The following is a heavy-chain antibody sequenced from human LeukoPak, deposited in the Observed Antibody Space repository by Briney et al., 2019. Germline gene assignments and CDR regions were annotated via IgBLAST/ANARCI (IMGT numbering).Heavy chain of an antibody. D-gene: IGHD3-10*01. Sequence: GGSLRLSCAASGFTFSSYWMSWVRQAPGKGLEWVANIKQDGSEKYYVDSVKGRFTISRDNAENSLYLQMNSLRAEDTAVYYCARDSTYYYDSGSSGPHYFDNWGQGTLVTVSS. CDR2: IKQDGSEK. J-gene: IGHJ4*02. CDR1: GFTFSSYW. V-gene: IGHV3-7*01. CDR3: ARDSTYYYDSGSSGPHYFDN.